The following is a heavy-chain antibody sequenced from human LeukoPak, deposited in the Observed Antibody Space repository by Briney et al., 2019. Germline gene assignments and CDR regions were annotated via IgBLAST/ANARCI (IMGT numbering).Heavy chain of an antibody. CDR1: GYTFSNYA. Sequence: ASVKVSCKASGYTFSNYAITWVRQAPGQGLEWMGWISDYNGNTNYAQKFQGRVTMTTDTSTGTAHMELRSLRSDDTAVYYCARGDYYDSSGYFPGMNYWGQGTLVTVSS. D-gene: IGHD3-22*01. CDR2: ISDYNGNT. J-gene: IGHJ4*02. CDR3: ARGDYYDSSGYFPGMNY. V-gene: IGHV1-18*01.